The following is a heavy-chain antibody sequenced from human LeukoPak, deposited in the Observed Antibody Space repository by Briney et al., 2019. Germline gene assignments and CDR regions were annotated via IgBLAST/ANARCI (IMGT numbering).Heavy chain of an antibody. V-gene: IGHV3-11*01. CDR1: GFRFSDYY. CDR3: ARDGAYDDASGYRADF. Sequence: GGSLRLSCTASGFRFSDYYMNWFRQTPGKGLDWLSYISHSGTTVQYADSVRGRFTVSRDNHKNTLYFQMNSLRVEDTALYYCARDGAYDDASGYRADFWGQGTLVTVSS. D-gene: IGHD3-22*01. CDR2: ISHSGTTV. J-gene: IGHJ4*02.